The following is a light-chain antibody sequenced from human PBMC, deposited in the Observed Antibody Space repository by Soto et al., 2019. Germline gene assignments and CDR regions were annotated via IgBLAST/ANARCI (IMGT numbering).Light chain of an antibody. V-gene: IGLV1-44*01. CDR1: SSNIGINT. Sequence: QSVLTQPPSASGTTGQRVTISCSGSSSNIGINTVNWYQQLPGAAPQLLIYSNNQRPSGVPDRFSGSKSGTSASLAISGLQSEDEADYYCAVWDAGLSGWVFGGGTKLTVL. J-gene: IGLJ3*02. CDR2: SNN. CDR3: AVWDAGLSGWV.